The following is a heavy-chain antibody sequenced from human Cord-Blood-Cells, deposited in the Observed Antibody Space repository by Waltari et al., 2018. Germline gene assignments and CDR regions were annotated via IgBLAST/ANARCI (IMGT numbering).Heavy chain of an antibody. V-gene: IGHV4-39*01. D-gene: IGHD2-2*01. Sequence: QLQLQESGPGLVKPSETLSLTCTVSGGSISSSSYYWGWIRQPPGKGLEWIGSIYYRGSTYYTPSLKSRVTISVDTSKNQFSLKLSSVTAADTAVYYCARQWSIVVVPAAIHDAFDIWGQGTMVTVSS. J-gene: IGHJ3*02. CDR3: ARQWSIVVVPAAIHDAFDI. CDR1: GGSISSSSYY. CDR2: IYYRGST.